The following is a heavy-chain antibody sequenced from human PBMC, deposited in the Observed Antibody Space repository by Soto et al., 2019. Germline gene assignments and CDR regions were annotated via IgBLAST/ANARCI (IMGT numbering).Heavy chain of an antibody. CDR3: GRERWGLLDI. CDR2: INSDGSIV. D-gene: IGHD7-27*01. V-gene: IGHV3-74*01. J-gene: IGHJ3*02. CDR1: GFTFSDYW. Sequence: EVQLVESGGGLVQPGGSLRLSCAASGFTFSDYWMAWARQAPGKGLFWVSRINSDGSIVHYAESVKGRFTISRDNAKNTLWLQVNSLRDDDTAVYYCGRERWGLLDIWGQGAMVTVSS.